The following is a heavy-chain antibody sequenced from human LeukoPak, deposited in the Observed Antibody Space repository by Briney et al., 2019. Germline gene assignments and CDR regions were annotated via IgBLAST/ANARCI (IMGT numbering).Heavy chain of an antibody. CDR3: ARDLISTTVTRTLDY. J-gene: IGHJ4*02. Sequence: GGSLRLSCAASGFTFTDYSMNWVRQAPGKGLEWVSYISGSSITKYYADSVGGRFTISRDNAKNSLYLQMNSLRAEDTAVYYCARDLISTTVTRTLDYWGQGTLVTVSS. V-gene: IGHV3-48*04. D-gene: IGHD4-17*01. CDR2: ISGSSITK. CDR1: GFTFTDYS.